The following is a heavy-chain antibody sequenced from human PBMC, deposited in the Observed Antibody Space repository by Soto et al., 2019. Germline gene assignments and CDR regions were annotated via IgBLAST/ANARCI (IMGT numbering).Heavy chain of an antibody. J-gene: IGHJ6*02. Sequence: SETLSLTCAVYGGSFSGYYWSWIRQPPGKGLEWIGEINHSGSTNYNPSLKSRVTISVDTSKNQFSLKLSSVTAADTAVYYCARYYGMDVWGQGTTVTVSS. V-gene: IGHV4-34*01. CDR1: GGSFSGYY. CDR3: ARYYGMDV. CDR2: INHSGST.